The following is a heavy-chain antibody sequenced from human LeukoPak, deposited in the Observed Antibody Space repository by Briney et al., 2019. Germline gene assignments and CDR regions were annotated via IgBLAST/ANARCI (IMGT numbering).Heavy chain of an antibody. CDR2: IYYSGST. J-gene: IGHJ4*02. D-gene: IGHD3-10*01. V-gene: IGHV4-59*08. Sequence: PSETLSLTCTVSGGPISSYYWSWIRQPPGKGLEWIGYIYYSGSTNYNPPLKSRVTISVDTSKNQFSLKLSSVTAADTAVYYCARHPGYWGQGTLVTVSS. CDR3: ARHPGY. CDR1: GGPISSYY.